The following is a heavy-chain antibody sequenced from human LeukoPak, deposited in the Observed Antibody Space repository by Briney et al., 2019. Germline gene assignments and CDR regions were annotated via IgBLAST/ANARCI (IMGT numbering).Heavy chain of an antibody. Sequence: GGSLRLSCAASGFTFADFTTHWVRQVPRKGLEWVSSLTWDGGVTYYTDSVKGRFTISRHNNEDSLYLQMNSLRSEDSALYFCAKGGSADWHSVGYFDFWGQGTLVAVS. CDR2: LTWDGGVT. CDR3: AKGGSADWHSVGYFDF. D-gene: IGHD2-21*02. V-gene: IGHV3-43*01. CDR1: GFTFADFT. J-gene: IGHJ4*02.